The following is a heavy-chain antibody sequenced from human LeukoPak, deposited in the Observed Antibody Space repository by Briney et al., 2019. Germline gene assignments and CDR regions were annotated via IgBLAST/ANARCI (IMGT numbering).Heavy chain of an antibody. Sequence: SETLSLTCAVYGVSFSGYYWSWIRQPPGKGLEWIGEINHSGSTNYNPSLKSRVTISVDTSKNQFSLKLSSVTAADTAVYYCARGLYSSYADYFDYWGQGTLVTVSS. CDR1: GVSFSGYY. CDR2: INHSGST. CDR3: ARGLYSSYADYFDY. D-gene: IGHD5-12*01. J-gene: IGHJ4*02. V-gene: IGHV4-34*01.